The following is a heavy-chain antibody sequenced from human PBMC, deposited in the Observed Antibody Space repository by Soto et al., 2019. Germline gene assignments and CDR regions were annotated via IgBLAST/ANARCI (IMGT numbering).Heavy chain of an antibody. CDR2: IYSGGST. J-gene: IGHJ4*02. Sequence: GGSLRLSCTASGFTVSSNYMSWVRQAPGKGLEWVSVIYSGGSTYYADSVKGRFTISRDNSKNTLYLQMNSLRAEDTAVYYCAREGISWGYFDYWGQGTLVTVSS. D-gene: IGHD7-27*01. CDR3: AREGISWGYFDY. CDR1: GFTVSSNY. V-gene: IGHV3-53*01.